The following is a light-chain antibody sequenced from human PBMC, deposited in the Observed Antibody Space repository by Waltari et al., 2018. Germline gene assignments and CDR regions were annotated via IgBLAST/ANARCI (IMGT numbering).Light chain of an antibody. J-gene: IGLJ2*01. CDR3: QSYDTSLSVV. Sequence: SVLTQPPSVSGAPGLRVTISCTGRRSNRGAAYSHHWYQHLPGTAPKLLIYGTNNRPSGVPDRFSGSKSGTSAYLAITGLQVDDEADYYCQSYDTSLSVVFGGGTKLTVL. V-gene: IGLV1-40*01. CDR1: RSNRGAAYS. CDR2: GTN.